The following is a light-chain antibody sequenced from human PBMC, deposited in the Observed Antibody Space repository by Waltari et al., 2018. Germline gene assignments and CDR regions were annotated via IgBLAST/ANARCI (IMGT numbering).Light chain of an antibody. CDR2: EVS. V-gene: IGLV2-8*01. J-gene: IGLJ2*01. CDR1: SSDVGGYNY. Sequence: QSALTQPPSASGSPGQSVTISCTGTSSDVGGYNYVSWYQQHPGKAPKLLIYEVSKRPSGFPARFSGSKSGNTASLTVSGLQAEDEADYYCSSYAGSNNVVFGGGTKLTVL. CDR3: SSYAGSNNVV.